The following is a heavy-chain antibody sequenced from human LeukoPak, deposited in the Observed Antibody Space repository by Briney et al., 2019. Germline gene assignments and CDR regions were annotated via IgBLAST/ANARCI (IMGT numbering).Heavy chain of an antibody. J-gene: IGHJ4*02. CDR2: IRYDGSNK. D-gene: IGHD6-19*01. CDR1: GFTFGSYG. V-gene: IGHV3-30*02. Sequence: GGSLRLSCAASGFTFGSYGMHWVRQAPGKGLEWVAFIRYDGSNKYHADSVKGRFTISRDNSKNTLYLQMNSLRAEDTAVYYCAKPEYSSGPPPDWGQGTLVTVSS. CDR3: AKPEYSSGPPPD.